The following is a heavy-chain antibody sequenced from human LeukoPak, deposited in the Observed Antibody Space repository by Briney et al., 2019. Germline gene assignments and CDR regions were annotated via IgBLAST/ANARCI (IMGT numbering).Heavy chain of an antibody. CDR2: IYYSGSI. J-gene: IGHJ6*03. Sequence: SETLSLTCTVSGGSISSYYWSWIWQPPGKGLEWIGYIYYSGSINYNPSLKSRVTISVDTSKNQFSLKLSSVTAADTAVYYCARRRGGDYGMYYYYMDVWGKGTTVTVSS. V-gene: IGHV4-59*01. CDR1: GGSISSYY. CDR3: ARRRGGDYGMYYYYMDV. D-gene: IGHD4-17*01.